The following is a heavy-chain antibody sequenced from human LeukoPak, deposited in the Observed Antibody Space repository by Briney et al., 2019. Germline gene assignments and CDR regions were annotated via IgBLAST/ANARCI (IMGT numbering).Heavy chain of an antibody. D-gene: IGHD3-16*01. V-gene: IGHV1-18*01. Sequence: ASVKVSCTASGYSFINNGINWVRQAPGKGLEWVGCISPYNGNTNFAQKLQGRVTMTTDKSTSTAYLELRSLRADDPAVYYCARGETRNDYWGQGTLVTVSS. CDR1: GYSFINNG. CDR2: ISPYNGNT. J-gene: IGHJ4*02. CDR3: ARGETRNDY.